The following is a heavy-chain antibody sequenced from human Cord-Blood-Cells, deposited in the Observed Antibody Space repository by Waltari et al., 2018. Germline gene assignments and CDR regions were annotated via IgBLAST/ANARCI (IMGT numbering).Heavy chain of an antibody. CDR1: GFTFRSYA. V-gene: IGHV3-23*01. Sequence: EVQLLESGGGLVQPGGSLRLSCAASGFTFRSYAMSWVCQAPGRGLGWVSAISGSGGSTYYADSVKGRFTISRDNSKNTLYLQMNSLRAEDTAVYYCAKGGSYYDSSGYPDAFDIWGQGTMVTVSS. D-gene: IGHD3-22*01. CDR3: AKGGSYYDSSGYPDAFDI. J-gene: IGHJ3*02. CDR2: ISGSGGST.